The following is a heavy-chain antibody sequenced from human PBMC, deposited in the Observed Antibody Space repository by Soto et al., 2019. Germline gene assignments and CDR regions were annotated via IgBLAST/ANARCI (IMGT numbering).Heavy chain of an antibody. J-gene: IGHJ6*03. Sequence: EEQLVESGGGLVQPGGSLRLSCVASGFSFRDYWVTWVRQAPGKGLDWVANIKQDGSDKYYLDSLRGRFTISRDNTKNSVFLLMNSLRAEDTAVYYCARGKDGRRAGTYYFDMAVWGKGTTVSVSS. D-gene: IGHD1-1*01. CDR3: ARGKDGRRAGTYYFDMAV. CDR2: IKQDGSDK. CDR1: GFSFRDYW. V-gene: IGHV3-7*01.